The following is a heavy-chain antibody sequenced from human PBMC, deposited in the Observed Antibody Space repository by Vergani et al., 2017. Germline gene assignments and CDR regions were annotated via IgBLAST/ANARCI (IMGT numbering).Heavy chain of an antibody. V-gene: IGHV3-13*01. D-gene: IGHD1-26*01. CDR2: IGTAGDT. CDR3: AKDNGGSYSAWFDP. J-gene: IGHJ5*02. Sequence: EVQLVESGGGLVQPGGSLRLSCAASGFTFSTYDMHWVRQATGKGLEWVSAIGTAGDTYYPGSVKGRFTISRENAKNSLYLQMNSLRAEDTALYYCAKDNGGSYSAWFDPWGQGTLVTVSS. CDR1: GFTFSTYD.